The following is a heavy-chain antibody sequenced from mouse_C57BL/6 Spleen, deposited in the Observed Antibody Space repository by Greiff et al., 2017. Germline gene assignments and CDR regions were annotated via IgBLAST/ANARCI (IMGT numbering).Heavy chain of an antibody. CDR2: INPSNGGT. CDR3: AGRAAYYGSSYERFDY. CDR1: GYTFTSYW. V-gene: IGHV1-53*01. Sequence: QVQLQQPGTELVKPGASVKLSCKASGYTFTSYWMHWVKQRPGQGLEWIGNINPSNGGTNYNEKFKSKATLTVDKSSSTAYMQLSSLTSEDSAVYYCAGRAAYYGSSYERFDYWGQGTTLTVAS. D-gene: IGHD1-1*01. J-gene: IGHJ2*01.